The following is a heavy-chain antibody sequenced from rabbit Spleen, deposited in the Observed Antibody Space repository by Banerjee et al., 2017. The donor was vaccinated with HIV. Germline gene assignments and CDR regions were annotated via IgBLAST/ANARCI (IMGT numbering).Heavy chain of an antibody. CDR1: GFSFSSSYW. CDR2: IYAGSSGST. J-gene: IGHJ4*01. V-gene: IGHV1S45*01. D-gene: IGHD6-1*01. Sequence: QEQLEESGGDLVKPEGSLTLTCTASGFSFSSSYWICWVRQAPGKGLEWIACIYAGSSGSTYYASWAKGRFTISKTSSTTVTLQMTSLTAADTATYFCARDGADSYGYGNFNLWGQGTLVTVS. CDR3: ARDGADSYGYGNFNL.